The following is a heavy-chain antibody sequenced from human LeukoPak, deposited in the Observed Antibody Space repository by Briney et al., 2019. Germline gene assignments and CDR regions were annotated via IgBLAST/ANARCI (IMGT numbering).Heavy chain of an antibody. D-gene: IGHD3-22*01. CDR3: ARGPDYYESPYFQH. V-gene: IGHV1-2*02. CDR2: INPNSGGP. J-gene: IGHJ1*01. Sequence: ASVKVSCKASGYTFTGYYIHWVRQAPGQGLEWMGWINPNSGGPLFAQKFQGRVTMTRDTSINTLYMELSSLRSDDTAVYYCARGPDYYESPYFQHWGQGTRVTVSS. CDR1: GYTFTGYY.